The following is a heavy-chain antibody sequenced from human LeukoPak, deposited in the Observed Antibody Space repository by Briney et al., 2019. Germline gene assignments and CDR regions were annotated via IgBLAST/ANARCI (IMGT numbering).Heavy chain of an antibody. CDR3: ARYCGGNCYKGMDV. J-gene: IGHJ6*02. V-gene: IGHV3-48*03. D-gene: IGHD2-21*02. Sequence: GGSLRLSCAASGFIFSSYEMNWVRQAPGEGLEWVSYTSSSGSTIYYADSVKGRFTSSRDNTKNSLYLLMNSLTAEDTAVYYCARYCGGNCYKGMDVWGQGTTVTVSS. CDR2: TSSSGSTI. CDR1: GFIFSSYE.